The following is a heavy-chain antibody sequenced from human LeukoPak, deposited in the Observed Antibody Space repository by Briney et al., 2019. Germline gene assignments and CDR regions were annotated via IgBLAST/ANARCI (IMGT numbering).Heavy chain of an antibody. CDR3: ARGGHWLDP. V-gene: IGHV3-7*01. J-gene: IGHJ5*02. CDR2: IKGDGSEY. Sequence: GGSLRLPCVGSGFTFSSHWLSWVRQAPGKGLEWVANIKGDGSEYFYGESIEGRFTVSRDNAMNSLFLQMNGLTDDDTAVYYCARGGHWLDPWGQGTLVTVSS. CDR1: GFTFSSHW.